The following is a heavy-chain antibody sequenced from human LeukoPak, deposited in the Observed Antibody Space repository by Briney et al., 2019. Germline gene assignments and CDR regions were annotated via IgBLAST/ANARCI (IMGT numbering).Heavy chain of an antibody. D-gene: IGHD4-11*01. Sequence: ASVKVSCKDSGYRLRNQGIRWVRQAPGQGKEGMGWIGAESGDTNCDTHYAEKLQSRVTMTTHTSTDTAYMDLRSLTSDDTAVHYCARGSSPYNWYFDLWGRGTLVTVS. CDR1: GYRLRNQG. V-gene: IGHV1-18*01. CDR2: IGAESGDT. J-gene: IGHJ2*01. CDR3: ARGSSPYNWYFDL.